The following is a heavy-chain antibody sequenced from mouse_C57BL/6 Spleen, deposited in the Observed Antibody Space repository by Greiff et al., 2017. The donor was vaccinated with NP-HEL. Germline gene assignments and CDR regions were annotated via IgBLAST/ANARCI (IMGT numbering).Heavy chain of an antibody. Sequence: EVMLVEPEGGLVQPGSSMKLSCTASGFTFSDYYMAWVRQVPEKGLEWVANINYDGSSTYYLDSLKSRFIISRDNAKNILYLQMSSLKSEDTATYYCARGTPYAMDYWGQGTSVTVSS. V-gene: IGHV5-16*01. CDR2: INYDGSST. J-gene: IGHJ4*01. CDR3: ARGTPYAMDY. CDR1: GFTFSDYY.